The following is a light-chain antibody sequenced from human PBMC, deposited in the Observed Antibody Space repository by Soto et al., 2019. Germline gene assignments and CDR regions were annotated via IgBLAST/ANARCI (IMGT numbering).Light chain of an antibody. J-gene: IGLJ1*01. CDR3: CSYAGRYV. CDR1: SSDVGGYNY. CDR2: DVT. V-gene: IGLV2-11*01. Sequence: QSVLTQPRSVSGSPGQSVTISCTGTSSDVGGYNYVSWYQQYPGKGPKLIIYDVTKRPSGVPDRFSGSKSGSTASLTISGLQAEDEADYYCCSYAGRYVFGTGTKVTVL.